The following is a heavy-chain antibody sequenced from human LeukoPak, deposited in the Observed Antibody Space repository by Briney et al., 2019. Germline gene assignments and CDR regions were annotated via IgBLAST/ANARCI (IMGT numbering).Heavy chain of an antibody. V-gene: IGHV1-18*01. CDR1: GGTFSTYA. J-gene: IGHJ4*02. D-gene: IGHD5-12*01. CDR2: ISAYNGNT. Sequence: ASVKVSCKASGGTFSTYAISWVRQAPGQGLEWMGWISAYNGNTNYAQKLQGRVTMTTDTSTSTAYMELRSLRSDDTVVYYCARSGSGGYGPFDYWGQGTLVTVSS. CDR3: ARSGSGGYGPFDY.